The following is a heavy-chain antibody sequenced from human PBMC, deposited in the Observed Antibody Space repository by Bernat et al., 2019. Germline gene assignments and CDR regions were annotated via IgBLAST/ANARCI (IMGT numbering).Heavy chain of an antibody. CDR3: ARAFCSSATCDGWFDP. CDR1: GYSFTTFG. CDR2: ISTYNGDT. V-gene: IGHV1-18*01. Sequence: KLMEFGPEVKNSGASMKVACKTSGYSFTTFGISWVRQAPGQGLEWVGWISTYNGDTKYAQKFQDRVTLTTDTSTRTAYLELRSLRSDDTAVYYCARAFCSSATCDGWFDPWGQGTLVTVSS. D-gene: IGHD2-2*01. J-gene: IGHJ5*02.